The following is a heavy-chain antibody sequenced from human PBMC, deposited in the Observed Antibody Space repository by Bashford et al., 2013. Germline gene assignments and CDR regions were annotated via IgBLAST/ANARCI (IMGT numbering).Heavy chain of an antibody. V-gene: IGHV1-8*03. Sequence: ASVKVSCKASGYTFTSYDINWVRQATGQGLEWMGWMNPNSGNTGYAQKFQGRVTITRNTSISTAYMELSSLRSEDTAVYYCARFPSPSTAMAYTDYGMDVWGQGTTVTVSS. CDR3: ARFPSPSTAMAYTDYGMDV. D-gene: IGHD5-18*01. J-gene: IGHJ6*02. CDR2: MNPNSGNT. CDR1: GYTFTSYD.